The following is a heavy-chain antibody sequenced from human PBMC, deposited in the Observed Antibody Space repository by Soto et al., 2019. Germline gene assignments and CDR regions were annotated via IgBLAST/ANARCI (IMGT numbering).Heavy chain of an antibody. CDR2: ISGSGSIM. J-gene: IGHJ4*02. Sequence: GGSRRLSCTASGFTFSKLYMSWIRQAAGKGREWVSKISGSGSIMYYADSVKGRFTVSSDNTKNSLYLQMNSLSAEDTAVYYCASDPYYYASGLWGQGTLVTVSS. CDR3: ASDPYYYASGL. D-gene: IGHD3-10*01. CDR1: GFTFSKLY. V-gene: IGHV3-11*01.